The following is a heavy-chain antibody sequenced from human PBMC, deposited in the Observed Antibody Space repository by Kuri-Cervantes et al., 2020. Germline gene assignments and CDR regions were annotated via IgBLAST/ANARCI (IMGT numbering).Heavy chain of an antibody. J-gene: IGHJ4*02. V-gene: IGHV3-23*01. CDR2: VSGSGGTT. D-gene: IGHD2-15*01. Sequence: GESLKISCAASGFTFSSYAMHWVRQAPGKGLEWVSGVSGSGGTTYYADSVKGRFTISRDNSKNTLYLQMNSLRTEDTAVYYCAKAACSGGSCYSPWDYWGQGTLVTVSS. CDR1: GFTFSSYA. CDR3: AKAACSGGSCYSPWDY.